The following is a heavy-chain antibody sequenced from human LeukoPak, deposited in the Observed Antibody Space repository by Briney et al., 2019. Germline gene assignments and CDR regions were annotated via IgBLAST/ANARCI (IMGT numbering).Heavy chain of an antibody. CDR3: AREGQSDLSFYYSIDV. V-gene: IGHV4/OR15-8*01. J-gene: IGHJ6*03. Sequence: SETLSLTCVVSGDSITSSNWWNWVRQTPGKGLEWIGEIYHSGSAYYNASLQTRVTISVDKSKNQFSLNLTSMTAADTAVYYCAREGQSDLSFYYSIDVWGKGTTVTISS. CDR2: IYHSGSA. D-gene: IGHD3-16*02. CDR1: GDSITSSNW.